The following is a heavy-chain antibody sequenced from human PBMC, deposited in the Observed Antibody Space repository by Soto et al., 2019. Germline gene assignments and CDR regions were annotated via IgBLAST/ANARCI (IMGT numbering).Heavy chain of an antibody. D-gene: IGHD6-19*01. Sequence: HPGGSLRLSCAASGFTFTSYGLHWVRQAPGKGLEWVAVISYDGSNKYYADSVKGRFTISRDNSKNTLYLQMNSLRVADTAVYHCAKDQEQWLASYYYALDVWGQGTTVTVSS. CDR3: AKDQEQWLASYYYALDV. J-gene: IGHJ6*02. CDR1: GFTFTSYG. V-gene: IGHV3-30*18. CDR2: ISYDGSNK.